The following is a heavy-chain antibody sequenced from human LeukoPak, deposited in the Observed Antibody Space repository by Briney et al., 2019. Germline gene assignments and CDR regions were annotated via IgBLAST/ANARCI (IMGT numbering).Heavy chain of an antibody. CDR2: IKKDGSEK. D-gene: IGHD4-17*01. V-gene: IGHV3-7*01. J-gene: IGHJ4*02. CDR1: GFTFSSYW. CDR3: ARESGSVTSEVDFDY. Sequence: PGGSLRLSCAASGFTFSSYWMSWVRQAPGKGLEWVANIKKDGSEKYYVDSVKGRFTISRDNAKNSLYLQMNSLRAEDTAAYYCARESGSVTSEVDFDYWGQGTLVTVSS.